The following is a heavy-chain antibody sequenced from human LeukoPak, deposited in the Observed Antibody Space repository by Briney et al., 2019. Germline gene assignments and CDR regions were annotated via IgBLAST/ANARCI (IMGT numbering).Heavy chain of an antibody. Sequence: GGSLRLSCAASGFTFSTNAMSWVRQAPGKGMEWDSVISASGGSTYYADSVKGRFSTSRDNTKNTLYLQMTSLRAADTPVSYCSCDWYNSSDSFDIWGQGTMVTVSS. CDR3: SCDWYNSSDSFDI. CDR1: GFTFSTNA. CDR2: ISASGGST. V-gene: IGHV3-23*01. J-gene: IGHJ3*02. D-gene: IGHD1/OR15-1a*01.